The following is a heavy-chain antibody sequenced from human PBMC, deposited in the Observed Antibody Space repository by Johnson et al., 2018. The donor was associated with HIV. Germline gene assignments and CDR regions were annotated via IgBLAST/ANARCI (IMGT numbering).Heavy chain of an antibody. D-gene: IGHD5-12*01. J-gene: IGHJ3*01. CDR3: ARDGPLGYSGSGRDDAFDL. V-gene: IGHV3-30*04. CDR2: ISYDGSNK. Sequence: QVQLVESGGGVVQPGRSLRLSCAASGFTFSSYAMHWVRQAPGKGLEWVAVISYDGSNKYYADSVKGRFTISRDNSKNTLYLQMNSLRAEDTAVYYCARDGPLGYSGSGRDDAFDLWGQGTMVTVSS. CDR1: GFTFSSYA.